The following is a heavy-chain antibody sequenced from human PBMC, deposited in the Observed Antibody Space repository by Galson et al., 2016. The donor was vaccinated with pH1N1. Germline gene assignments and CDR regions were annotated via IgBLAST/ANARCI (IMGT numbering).Heavy chain of an antibody. CDR1: GYTFTNYG. D-gene: IGHD5-18*01. CDR2: MSAYNGNT. V-gene: IGHV1-18*01. CDR3: ARDVRISLWLPDF. J-gene: IGHJ4*02. Sequence: SVKVSCKASGYTFTNYGITWVRQAPGQGLEWMAWMSAYNGNTNYAQKFQGRVTMATDTSTNTAYMELRNLTSYDTAVYYCARDVRISLWLPDFWCQGTLVTVSS.